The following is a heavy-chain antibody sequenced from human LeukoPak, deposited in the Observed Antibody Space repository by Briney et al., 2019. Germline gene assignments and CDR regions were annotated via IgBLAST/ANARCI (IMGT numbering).Heavy chain of an antibody. CDR3: TTKVIRGNSGDDYDD. J-gene: IGHJ4*02. CDR2: ISSDGNDK. V-gene: IGHV3-30*03. D-gene: IGHD5-12*01. Sequence: LRLSCAASGVTFSSYGMHWVRQAPGKGLEWVALISSDGNDKLYGDSVKGRFTISRDGSKSTLYLQMNSLRAEDTAVYYCTTKVIRGNSGDDYDDWGQGTLVTVSS. CDR1: GVTFSSYG.